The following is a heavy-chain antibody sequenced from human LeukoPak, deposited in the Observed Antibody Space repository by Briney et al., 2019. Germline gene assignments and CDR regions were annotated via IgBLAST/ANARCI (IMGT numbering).Heavy chain of an antibody. CDR3: AKNGNYDFWSGYYGDY. J-gene: IGHJ4*02. CDR2: IRYDGSNK. CDR1: GFTFSSYG. D-gene: IGHD3-3*01. Sequence: GGSLRLSCAASGFTFSSYGMHWVRQAPGKGLEWVAFIRYDGSNKYCADSVKGRFTISRDNSKNTLYLQMNSLRAEDTAVYYCAKNGNYDFWSGYYGDYWGQGTLVTVSS. V-gene: IGHV3-30*02.